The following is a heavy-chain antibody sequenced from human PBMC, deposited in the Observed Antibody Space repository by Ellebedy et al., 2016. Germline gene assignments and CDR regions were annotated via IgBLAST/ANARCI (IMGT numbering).Heavy chain of an antibody. D-gene: IGHD6-13*01. CDR2: INHSGST. J-gene: IGHJ2*01. CDR1: GGSFSGYY. Sequence: SETLSLTCAVYGGSFSGYYWSWIRQPPGRGLEWIGEINHSGSTNYNPSLKSRVTISVDTSKNQFSLKLSSVTAADTAVYYCARDFPYSSSWYPYWYFDLWGRGTLVTLSS. V-gene: IGHV4-34*01. CDR3: ARDFPYSSSWYPYWYFDL.